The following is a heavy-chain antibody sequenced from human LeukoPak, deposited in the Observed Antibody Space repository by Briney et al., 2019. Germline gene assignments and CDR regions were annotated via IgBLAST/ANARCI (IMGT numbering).Heavy chain of an antibody. CDR2: IYYSGST. V-gene: IGHV4-59*01. CDR1: GGSISSCY. D-gene: IGHD3-3*01. Sequence: PSETLALTCTVSGGSISSCYWSWIRQPPGKGLEWIGYIYYSGSTNYSPSLKSRVTISVDTSKNQFSLKLSSVTAADTAVYYCARGVVSHYYYYYYMDVWGKGTTVTVSS. J-gene: IGHJ6*03. CDR3: ARGVVSHYYYYYYMDV.